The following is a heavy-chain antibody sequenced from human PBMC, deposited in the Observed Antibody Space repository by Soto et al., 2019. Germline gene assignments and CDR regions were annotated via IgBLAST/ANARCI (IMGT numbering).Heavy chain of an antibody. D-gene: IGHD4-17*01. V-gene: IGHV3-23*01. CDR2: INYGGDSA. J-gene: IGHJ4*02. CDR3: ARRHGDYVDY. Sequence: GGSLRLSCAASGSTFSNYAMTWGRHAPGKGLEWVSTINYGGDSAYYTDSVKGRFTFPRDSSKNTLYLQMDSLGAEDEALYYCARRHGDYVDYWGQGALVTVSS. CDR1: GSTFSNYA.